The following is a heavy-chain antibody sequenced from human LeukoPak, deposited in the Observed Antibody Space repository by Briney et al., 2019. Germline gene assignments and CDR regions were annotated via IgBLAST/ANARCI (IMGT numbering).Heavy chain of an antibody. CDR2: INHSGST. CDR1: GGSFSGYY. D-gene: IGHD3-3*01. J-gene: IGHJ5*02. Sequence: SETLSLTCAVYGGSFSGYYWSWIRQPPGKGLEWIEEINHSGSTNYNPSLKSRVTISVDTSKNQFSLKLSSVTAADTAVYYCARGKFLEWLSNNWFDPWGQGTLVTVSS. CDR3: ARGKFLEWLSNNWFDP. V-gene: IGHV4-34*01.